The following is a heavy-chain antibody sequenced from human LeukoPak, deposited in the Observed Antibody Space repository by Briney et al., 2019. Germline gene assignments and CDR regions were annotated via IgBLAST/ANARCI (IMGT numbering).Heavy chain of an antibody. Sequence: GGSLRLSCAASGFTFSSYAMHWVRQAPGKGLEWVAVISYDGSNKYYADSVKGRFTISRDNSKNTLYLQMNSLRAEDTAVYYCARDGGGSSWYSELYFDYWGQGTLVTVSS. J-gene: IGHJ4*02. CDR1: GFTFSSYA. CDR2: ISYDGSNK. V-gene: IGHV3-30-3*01. CDR3: ARDGGGSSWYSELYFDY. D-gene: IGHD6-13*01.